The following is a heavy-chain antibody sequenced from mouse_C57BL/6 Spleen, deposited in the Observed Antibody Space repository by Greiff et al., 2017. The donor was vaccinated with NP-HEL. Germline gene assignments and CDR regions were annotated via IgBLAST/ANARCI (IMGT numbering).Heavy chain of an antibody. CDR2: INPSNGGT. V-gene: IGHV1-53*01. J-gene: IGHJ4*01. Sequence: VQLQQSGTELVKPGASVKLSCKASGYTFTSYWMHWVKQRPGQGLEWIGNINPSNGGTNYNEKFKSKATLTVDKSSSTAYMQLSSLTSEDSAVYYCAREGTHSTYAMDYWGQGTSVTVSS. CDR1: GYTFTSYW. D-gene: IGHD2-5*01. CDR3: AREGTHSTYAMDY.